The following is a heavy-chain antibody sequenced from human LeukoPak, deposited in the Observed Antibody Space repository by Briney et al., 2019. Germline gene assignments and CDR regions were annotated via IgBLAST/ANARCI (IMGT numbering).Heavy chain of an antibody. J-gene: IGHJ6*03. CDR3: ARGGSSSTWFYYMDV. D-gene: IGHD6-13*01. V-gene: IGHV3-30-3*01. Sequence: GALRLSCAASGFTFSTYAMHWVRQAPGKGLEWVAVISYDGGNKYYADSVKGRFTISRDNSKNTLYPRMNSLRAEDTAVYYCARGGSSSTWFYYMDVWGKGTTVTVSS. CDR2: ISYDGGNK. CDR1: GFTFSTYA.